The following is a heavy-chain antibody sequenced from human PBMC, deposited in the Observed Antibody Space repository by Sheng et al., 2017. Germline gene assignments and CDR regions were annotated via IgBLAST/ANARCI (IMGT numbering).Heavy chain of an antibody. CDR2: INHSGST. J-gene: IGHJ6*03. CDR3: ARGRGCSGGSCHYYYYYYYMDV. CDR1: GGSFSGYY. D-gene: IGHD2-15*01. Sequence: QVQLQQWGAGLLKPSETLSLTCAVYGGSFSGYYWSWIRQPPGKGLEWIGEINHSGSTNYNPSLKSRVTISVDTSKNQFSLKLSSVTAADTAVYYCARGRGCSGGSCHYYYYYYYMDVWGKGTTVTVSS. V-gene: IGHV4-34*01.